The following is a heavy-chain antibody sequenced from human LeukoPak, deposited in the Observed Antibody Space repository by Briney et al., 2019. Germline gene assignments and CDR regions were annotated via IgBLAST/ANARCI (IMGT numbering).Heavy chain of an antibody. J-gene: IGHJ4*02. V-gene: IGHV1-2*02. CDR3: ARGPTVTTDY. D-gene: IGHD4-17*01. CDR1: GYTFTGYY. Sequence: ASVKVSCKASGYTFTGYYMHWVRQAPGQGLEWMGWINPNTGGTTYAQNFQGRFTMTRDTSISTAYMELSRLKSDDTAVYYCARGPTVTTDYWGQGTLVTVSS. CDR2: INPNTGGT.